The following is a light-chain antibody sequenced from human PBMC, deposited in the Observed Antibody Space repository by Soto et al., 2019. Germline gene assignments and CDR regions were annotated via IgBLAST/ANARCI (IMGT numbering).Light chain of an antibody. CDR1: SSDVGSYNY. J-gene: IGLJ2*01. Sequence: QSALTQPPSASGSPGQSVTISCTGTSSDVGSYNYVSWYQQHPGKAPKLMIYEVSKRPSGVPDRFSGSKSGNTASLTVSGLQAEDEADYYCSSYAGSNNFDVVFGGGTKLTVL. V-gene: IGLV2-8*01. CDR2: EVS. CDR3: SSYAGSNNFDVV.